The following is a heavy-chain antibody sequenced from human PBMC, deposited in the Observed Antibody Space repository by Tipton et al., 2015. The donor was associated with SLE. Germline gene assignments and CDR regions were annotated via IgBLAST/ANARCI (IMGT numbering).Heavy chain of an antibody. J-gene: IGHJ1*01. CDR3: ATNGHGETYEFFTEYLRH. D-gene: IGHD5-12*01. V-gene: IGHV4-59*11. CDR2: VNYRGKT. Sequence: TLSLTCTVSGASFTSHHWSWVRQSPGKGLDWIGSVNYRGKTYYNASLKSRISMSADTSKQQLSLKVESVTAADTAIYYCATNGHGETYEFFTEYLRHWGQGTLVIVSS. CDR1: GASFTSHH.